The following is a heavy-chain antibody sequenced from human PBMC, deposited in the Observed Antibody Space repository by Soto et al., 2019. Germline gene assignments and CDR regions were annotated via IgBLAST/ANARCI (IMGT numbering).Heavy chain of an antibody. J-gene: IGHJ4*02. Sequence: PGGSLRLSCAASALSFSSYAMSRVRQAPGRGLEWVSSIGASGVSTYYADSVKGRFTVSKDNSKNTLYLQMNTLRAEDTAMYYCAKWRGAAGTGFDSWGQGTLVTVSS. CDR2: IGASGVST. CDR3: AKWRGAAGTGFDS. D-gene: IGHD6-13*01. V-gene: IGHV3-23*01. CDR1: ALSFSSYA.